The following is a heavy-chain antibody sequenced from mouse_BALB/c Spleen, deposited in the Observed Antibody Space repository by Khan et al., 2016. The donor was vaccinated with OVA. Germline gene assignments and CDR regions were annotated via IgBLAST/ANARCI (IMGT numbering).Heavy chain of an antibody. D-gene: IGHD1-1*01. CDR3: ARDRSYVHGVFAY. V-gene: IGHV2-6-7*01. CDR2: IWGDGGT. CDR1: GFSLTAYG. J-gene: IGHJ3*01. Sequence: QVQLKESGPGLVAPSQSLSITCTVSGFSLTAYGVNWVRQPPGKGLEWLGMIWGDGGTDYDSALISRLTISKDNSKSQVFLKMNSLQTDDTARYYCARDRSYVHGVFAYWGQGTLVTVSA.